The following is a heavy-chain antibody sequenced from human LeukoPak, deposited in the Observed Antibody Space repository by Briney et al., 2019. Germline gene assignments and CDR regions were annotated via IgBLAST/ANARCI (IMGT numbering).Heavy chain of an antibody. J-gene: IGHJ4*02. D-gene: IGHD2-15*01. V-gene: IGHV4-34*01. CDR1: GGSFSGYY. CDR2: INHSGST. Sequence: SETLSLTCAVYGGSFSGYYWSWIRQPPGKGLEWIGEINHSGSTNYTPSLKSRVTISVDTSKNQFSLKLSSVTAADTAVYYCASRGYCSGGSCSDFDYWGQGTLVTVSS. CDR3: ASRGYCSGGSCSDFDY.